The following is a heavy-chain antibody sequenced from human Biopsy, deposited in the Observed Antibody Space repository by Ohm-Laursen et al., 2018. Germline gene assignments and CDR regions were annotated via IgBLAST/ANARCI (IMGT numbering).Heavy chain of an antibody. CDR1: GGSFTGHY. CDR3: ARGSNDYGGLYFPR. CDR2: ISCTGYT. J-gene: IGHJ4*02. Sequence: PSETLSLTCTVSGGSFTGHYWSWIRQPPGKGLEWIGHISCTGYTSYNASLKSRVTFSVDTSRNHFSLRLSSLTAADTAVYYCARGSNDYGGLYFPRWGQGTLLTVSS. D-gene: IGHD4-23*01. V-gene: IGHV4-59*11.